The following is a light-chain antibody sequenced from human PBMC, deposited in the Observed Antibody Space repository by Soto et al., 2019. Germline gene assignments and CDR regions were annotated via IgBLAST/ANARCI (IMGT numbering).Light chain of an antibody. CDR1: QSVSSN. V-gene: IGKV3-15*01. J-gene: IGKJ1*01. CDR2: GAS. CDR3: QQHNNWPPWT. Sequence: EIVMTQSPATLSVSPGERATLSCRASQSVSSNLAWYQQKPGQAPRLLIYGASTRATGIPARFSGSGSGTEFTLTISSLQSEDFALYYCQQHNNWPPWTFGQETKVEIK.